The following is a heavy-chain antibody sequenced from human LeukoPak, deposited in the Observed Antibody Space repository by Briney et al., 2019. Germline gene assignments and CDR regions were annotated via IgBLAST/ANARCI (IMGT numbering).Heavy chain of an antibody. CDR1: GDSINSYY. D-gene: IGHD5-24*01. Sequence: SETLSLTCTVSGDSINSYYWNWIRQPPGKGLEWIGYIYYSGRTDYNPSLESRVTISVDTSKRQFSMKLKSVTAADTAVYFCARGRWLPNAFDIWGQGTMVTVFS. V-gene: IGHV4-59*01. CDR3: ARGRWLPNAFDI. CDR2: IYYSGRT. J-gene: IGHJ3*02.